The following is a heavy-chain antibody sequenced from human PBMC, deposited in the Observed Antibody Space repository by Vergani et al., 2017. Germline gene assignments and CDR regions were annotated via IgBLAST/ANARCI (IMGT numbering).Heavy chain of an antibody. V-gene: IGHV3-15*01. J-gene: IGHJ4*02. CDR3: TALYPYCGGDCYS. Sequence: EVQLEESGGGLVKPGGSLRLSCAASGFTFSNAWMSWVRQAPGKGLEWVGRIKSKTDGGTTDYAAPVKGRFTISRDDSKNTLYLQMNSLKTEDTAVYYCTALYPYCGGDCYSWGQGTLVTVSS. D-gene: IGHD2-21*02. CDR1: GFTFSNAW. CDR2: IKSKTDGGTT.